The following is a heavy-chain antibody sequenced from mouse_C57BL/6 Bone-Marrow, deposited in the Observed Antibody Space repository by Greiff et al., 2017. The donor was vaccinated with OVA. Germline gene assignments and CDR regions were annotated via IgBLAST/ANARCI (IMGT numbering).Heavy chain of an antibody. Sequence: EVKVVESGGGLVQPGGSLKLSCAASGFTFSDYYMYWVRQTPEKRLEWVAYISNGGGSTYYPDTVKGRFTISRDNAKNTLYLQMSRLKSEDTAMYYCARPELGRSWFAYWGQGTLVTVSA. CDR3: ARPELGRSWFAY. J-gene: IGHJ3*01. D-gene: IGHD4-1*01. CDR1: GFTFSDYY. V-gene: IGHV5-12*01. CDR2: ISNGGGST.